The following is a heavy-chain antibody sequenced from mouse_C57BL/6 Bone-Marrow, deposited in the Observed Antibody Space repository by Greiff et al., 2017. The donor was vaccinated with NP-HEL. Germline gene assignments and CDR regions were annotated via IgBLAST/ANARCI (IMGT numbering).Heavy chain of an antibody. V-gene: IGHV5-17*01. D-gene: IGHD1-1*01. CDR1: GFTFSDYG. CDR3: AKDYGSDWYFDV. Sequence: EVQVVESGGGLVKPGGSLKLSCAASGFTFSDYGMHWVRQAPEKGLEWVAYLSSGSSTIYYADTVKGRFPISRDNAKNTLFLQMTSLRSEDTAMYYCAKDYGSDWYFDVWGTGTTVTVSS. CDR2: LSSGSSTI. J-gene: IGHJ1*03.